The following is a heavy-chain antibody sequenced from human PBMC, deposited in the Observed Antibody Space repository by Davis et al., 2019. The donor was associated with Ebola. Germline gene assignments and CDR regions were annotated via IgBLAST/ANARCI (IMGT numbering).Heavy chain of an antibody. CDR1: GGSFSGYH. CDR2: INYSGFT. D-gene: IGHD2-8*02. J-gene: IGHJ6*03. V-gene: IGHV4-34*01. Sequence: MPSETLSLTCAVSGGSFSGYHWNWIRQPPGKGLEWIGEINYSGFTNYNPFLKSRVTISGDTSKNQFSLKLSSVTAADTAVYYCARVPVAEYGNPNYYYYYYMDVWGKGTTVTVSS. CDR3: ARVPVAEYGNPNYYYYYYMDV.